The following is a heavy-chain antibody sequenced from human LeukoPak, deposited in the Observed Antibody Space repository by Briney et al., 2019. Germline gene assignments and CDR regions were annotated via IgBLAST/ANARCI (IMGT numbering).Heavy chain of an antibody. CDR2: ISSDGSKK. V-gene: IGHV3-30*03. Sequence: GGSLRLSCAASGFTFSSDWMIWVRQAPGKGLEWVAVISSDGSKKSYADSVKGRFTISRDNSKNTLYLQMNSLRAEDTAVYYCARGAHKRDDYGGFFDYWGQGTLVTVSS. CDR3: ARGAHKRDDYGGFFDY. CDR1: GFTFSSDW. J-gene: IGHJ4*02. D-gene: IGHD4/OR15-4a*01.